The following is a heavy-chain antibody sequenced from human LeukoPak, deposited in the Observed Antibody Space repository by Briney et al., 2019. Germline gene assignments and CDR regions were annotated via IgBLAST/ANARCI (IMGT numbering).Heavy chain of an antibody. CDR3: ARERSTYGSGSYFDP. J-gene: IGHJ5*02. CDR1: GGSISSYY. D-gene: IGHD3-10*01. CDR2: IYYSGST. Sequence: PSETLSLTCTVSGGSISSYYWSWIRQPPGKGLEWIGYIYYSGSTNYNPSLKSRVTISVDTSKNQFSLKLSSVTAADTAVYYCARERSTYGSGSYFDPWGQGTLVTVSS. V-gene: IGHV4-59*01.